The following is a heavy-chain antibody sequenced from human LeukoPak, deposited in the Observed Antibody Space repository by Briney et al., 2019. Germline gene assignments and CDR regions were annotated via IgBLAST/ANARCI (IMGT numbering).Heavy chain of an antibody. Sequence: GGPRRFSCAASGFTFSSYEMNWVRQSPGKGLEWVSYISSSGSTIYYADSVQGRFTISRDNAQNSLYLQMSSLRAEDTAVYYCARNVYNCDYWGQGTLVTVSS. CDR3: ARNVYNCDY. CDR2: ISSSGSTI. CDR1: GFTFSSYE. J-gene: IGHJ4*02. V-gene: IGHV3-48*03. D-gene: IGHD3-10*02.